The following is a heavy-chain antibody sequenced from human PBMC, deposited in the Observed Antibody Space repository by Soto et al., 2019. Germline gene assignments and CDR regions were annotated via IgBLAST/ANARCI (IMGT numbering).Heavy chain of an antibody. Sequence: SVKVSCKASGGTFSSYAISWVRQAPGQGLEWMGGIIPIFGTANYAQKFQGRVTITADESTSTAYMELSSLRSEDTAVYYCEVLRTECSGGSCYPYYYYGMDVWGQGTTVTVS. CDR1: GGTFSSYA. V-gene: IGHV1-69*13. CDR3: EVLRTECSGGSCYPYYYYGMDV. D-gene: IGHD2-15*01. J-gene: IGHJ6*02. CDR2: IIPIFGTA.